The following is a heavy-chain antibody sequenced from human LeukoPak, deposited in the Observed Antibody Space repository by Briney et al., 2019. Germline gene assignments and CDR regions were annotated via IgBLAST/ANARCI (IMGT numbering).Heavy chain of an antibody. CDR2: IYYSGST. Sequence: SETLSLTCTVSGGSISSSSYYWGWIRQPPGKGLEWIGSIYYSGSTYYNPSLKSRVTISVDTSKNQFSLKLSSVTAADTAVYYCARAWGDYDSSDMDAFDIWGQETMVTVSS. CDR3: ARAWGDYDSSDMDAFDI. V-gene: IGHV4-39*07. J-gene: IGHJ3*02. D-gene: IGHD3-22*01. CDR1: GGSISSSSYY.